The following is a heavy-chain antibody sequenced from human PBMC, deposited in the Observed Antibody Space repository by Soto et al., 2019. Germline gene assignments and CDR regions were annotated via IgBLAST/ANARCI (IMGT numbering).Heavy chain of an antibody. D-gene: IGHD2-21*02. Sequence: SETLSLTCAVSGGSISSGGYAWAWIRQPPGKGLEWVGYIYQSGSTYYNPSLKSRVTIAADRSKNQFSLNLASVTAADTAVYYCARAYSGGDAYCDYWGQGTVVTSPQ. CDR1: GGSISSGGYA. CDR3: ARAYSGGDAYCDY. CDR2: IYQSGST. V-gene: IGHV4-30-2*01. J-gene: IGHJ4*02.